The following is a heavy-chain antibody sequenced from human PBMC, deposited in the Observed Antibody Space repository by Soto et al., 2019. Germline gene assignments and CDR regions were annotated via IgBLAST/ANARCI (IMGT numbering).Heavy chain of an antibody. Sequence: SETLSLTSTVSGGSISSSKNYWVWIRQRPGEGLECIGTISYSGSTYYNPSLNGRVIIPLDTSKNQFSLKLSSLTAADTAVYYCSRRYSFGSGKYGVDVWGQGTMVTVSS. D-gene: IGHD3-10*01. CDR2: ISYSGST. J-gene: IGHJ6*02. CDR3: SRRYSFGSGKYGVDV. V-gene: IGHV4-39*01. CDR1: GGSISSSKNY.